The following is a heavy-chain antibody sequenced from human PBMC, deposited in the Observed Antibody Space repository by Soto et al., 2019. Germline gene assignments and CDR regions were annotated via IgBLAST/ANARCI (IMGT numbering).Heavy chain of an antibody. D-gene: IGHD5-12*01. V-gene: IGHV4-59*01. CDR2: IYYSGST. CDR1: GGSISSYY. Sequence: PSETLSLTCTVSGGSISSYYWSWIRQPPGKGLEWIGYIYYSGSTNYNPSLKSRVTISVDTSKNQFSLKLSSVTAADTAVYYCARYSGYDSYYYYYMDVWGKGTTVTVSS. J-gene: IGHJ6*03. CDR3: ARYSGYDSYYYYYMDV.